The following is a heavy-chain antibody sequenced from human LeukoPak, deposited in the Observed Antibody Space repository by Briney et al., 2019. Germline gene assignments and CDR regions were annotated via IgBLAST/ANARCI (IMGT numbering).Heavy chain of an antibody. CDR3: ARDSLYYYGSGSYGY. V-gene: IGHV4-34*01. J-gene: IGHJ4*02. Sequence: SETLSLTCAVYGGSFGGYYWSWIRQPPGKGLEWFGEINHSGSTNYNPSLKSRVTISVDTSKNQFSLKLSSVTAADTAVYYCARDSLYYYGSGSYGYWGQGTLVTVSS. CDR1: GGSFGGYY. CDR2: INHSGST. D-gene: IGHD3-10*01.